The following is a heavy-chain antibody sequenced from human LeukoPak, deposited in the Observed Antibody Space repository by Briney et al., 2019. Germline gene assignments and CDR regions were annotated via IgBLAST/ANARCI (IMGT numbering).Heavy chain of an antibody. D-gene: IGHD3-22*01. CDR1: GYTFTSYG. Sequence: ASVKVSCKASGYTFTSYGISWVRQAPGQGREWMGWISAYNGNTNYAQKLQGRVTMTTDTSTSTAYMELRSLRSDDTAVYYCAGHYYDTSGYDYWGQGTLVTVSS. V-gene: IGHV1-18*01. CDR3: AGHYYDTSGYDY. CDR2: ISAYNGNT. J-gene: IGHJ4*02.